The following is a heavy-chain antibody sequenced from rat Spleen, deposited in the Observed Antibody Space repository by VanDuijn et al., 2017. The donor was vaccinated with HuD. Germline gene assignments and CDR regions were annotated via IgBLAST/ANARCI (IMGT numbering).Heavy chain of an antibody. CDR3: ARAYYDGSYYDY. D-gene: IGHD1-12*02. V-gene: IGHV3-3*01. J-gene: IGHJ3*01. CDR1: GYSITSGYG. CDR2: INSAGSS. Sequence: EVQLQESGPGLVKPSQSLSLTCSVTGYSITSGYGWNWIRKFPGNKLEWMGYINSAGSSNYNPSLKSRISITRDTSKNQFFLQVNSVTTEDTATYYCARAYYDGSYYDYWGQGTLVTVSS.